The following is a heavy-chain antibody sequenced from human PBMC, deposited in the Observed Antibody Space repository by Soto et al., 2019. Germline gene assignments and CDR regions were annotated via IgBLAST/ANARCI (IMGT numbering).Heavy chain of an antibody. J-gene: IGHJ4*02. V-gene: IGHV4-4*02. Sequence: QVQLQESGPGLVKPSGTLSLTCTVSGASISSTSSYDWWSWVRQPPGKGLEWIGEIFHSGSTNYNPSLKSRVTMSVDKSKNQLYLRLSSVTAADTAVYYCAKMVGATLVDYWGQGSLVTVSS. D-gene: IGHD1-26*01. CDR2: IFHSGST. CDR1: GASISSTSSYDW. CDR3: AKMVGATLVDY.